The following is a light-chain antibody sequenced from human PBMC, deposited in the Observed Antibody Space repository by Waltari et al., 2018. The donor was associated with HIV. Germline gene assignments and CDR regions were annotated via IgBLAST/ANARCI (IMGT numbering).Light chain of an antibody. V-gene: IGKV3-11*01. CDR1: QSVSNY. Sequence: ENVLTQSPAPLSLSLGERPTLSYTARQSVSNYLARYQQKPGQAPRLLLYDASNTATGIPGRISGSEAGTDFTLTISSLEPEDFAVYDGQQRRNGPPTFGQGTKVEIK. CDR2: DAS. CDR3: QQRRNGPPT. J-gene: IGKJ1*01.